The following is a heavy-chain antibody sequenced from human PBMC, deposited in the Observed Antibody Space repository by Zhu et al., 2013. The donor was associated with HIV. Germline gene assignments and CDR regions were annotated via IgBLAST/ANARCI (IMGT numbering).Heavy chain of an antibody. Sequence: QVQLVQSGAEVKKPGSSVKVSCKVSGYTLTELSMHWVRQAPGKGLEWMGGFDPEDGETIYAQKFQGRVTMTEDTSTDTAYMELSSLRSEDTAVYYCATYIRFLEWLPYYFDYWGQGTLVTVSS. CDR1: GYTLTELS. D-gene: IGHD3-3*01. J-gene: IGHJ4*02. CDR3: ATYIRFLEWLPYYFDY. CDR2: FDPEDGET. V-gene: IGHV1-24*01.